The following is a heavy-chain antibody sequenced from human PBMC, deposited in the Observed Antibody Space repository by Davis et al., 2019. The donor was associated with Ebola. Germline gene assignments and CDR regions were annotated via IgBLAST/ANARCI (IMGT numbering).Heavy chain of an antibody. J-gene: IGHJ4*02. D-gene: IGHD3-9*01. CDR1: GSTFSTYA. CDR2: ISYDGSKG. V-gene: IGHV3-30*03. CDR3: AREGYDILTGSNSIDY. Sequence: GGSLRLSCAASGSTFSTYAIHWVRQAPGEGLEWVAMISYDGSKGYYVDSVRGRFTISRDNAKNSLYLQMNSLRAEDTAVYYCAREGYDILTGSNSIDYWGQGTLVTVSS.